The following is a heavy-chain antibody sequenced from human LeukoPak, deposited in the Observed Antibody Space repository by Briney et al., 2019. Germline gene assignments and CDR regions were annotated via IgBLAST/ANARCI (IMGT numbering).Heavy chain of an antibody. V-gene: IGHV4-39*07. CDR1: GGSISSSSYY. CDR3: ARLGELGVRNSDY. CDR2: IYYSGST. J-gene: IGHJ4*02. Sequence: SETLSLTCTVSGGSISSSSYYWGWIRQPPGKGLEWIGSIYYSGSTNYNPSLKSRVTISVDKSKSQFSLKLSSVTAADTAVYYCARLGELGVRNSDYWGQGTLVTVSS. D-gene: IGHD3-16*01.